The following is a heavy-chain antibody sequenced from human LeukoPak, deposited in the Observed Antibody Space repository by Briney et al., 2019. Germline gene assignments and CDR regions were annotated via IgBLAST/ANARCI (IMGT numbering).Heavy chain of an antibody. D-gene: IGHD2-2*01. J-gene: IGHJ4*02. CDR3: ARASPIVVVPPAATSFDY. CDR2: IYSSGIT. V-gene: IGHV4-59*01. CDR1: GDSIRNYF. Sequence: SETLSLTCSVSGDSIRNYFWSWIRQPPGKGLEWIGDIYSSGITNYNPSLKSRITMSLDTSKNQFSLKVSSVTAADTAVYYCARASPIVVVPPAATSFDYWGQGTLVTVSS.